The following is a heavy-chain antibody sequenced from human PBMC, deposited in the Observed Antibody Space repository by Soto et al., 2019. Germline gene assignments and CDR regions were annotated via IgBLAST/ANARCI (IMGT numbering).Heavy chain of an antibody. CDR3: ARQGEGDIVVVPAAFDP. D-gene: IGHD2-2*01. J-gene: IGHJ5*02. CDR2: IYYSGST. CDR1: GYTFTGYY. V-gene: IGHV4-59*08. Sequence: SCKASGYTFTGYYMHWIRQPPGKGLEWIGYIYYSGSTNYNPSLKSRVTISVDTSKNQFSLKLSSVTAADTAVYYCARQGEGDIVVVPAAFDPWGQGTLVTVSS.